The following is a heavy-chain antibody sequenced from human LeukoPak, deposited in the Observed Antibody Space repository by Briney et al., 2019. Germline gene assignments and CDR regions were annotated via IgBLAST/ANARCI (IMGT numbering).Heavy chain of an antibody. CDR3: ASTKKSSSWYGAFDY. D-gene: IGHD6-13*01. CDR1: GGSISSYY. V-gene: IGHV4-59*12. Sequence: PSETLSLTCTVSGGSISSYYWSWIRQPPGKGLEWIGYIYYSGSTNHNPSLKSRVTISVDTSKNQFSLKLSSVTAADTAVYYCASTKKSSSWYGAFDYWGQGTLVTVSS. CDR2: IYYSGST. J-gene: IGHJ4*02.